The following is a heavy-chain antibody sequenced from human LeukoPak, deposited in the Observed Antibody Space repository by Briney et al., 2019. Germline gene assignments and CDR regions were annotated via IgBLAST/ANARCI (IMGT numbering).Heavy chain of an antibody. CDR1: GFTFSHYG. D-gene: IGHD6-13*01. J-gene: IGHJ4*02. Sequence: GGSLRLSCAASGFTFSHYGMTWVRQAPGKGLEWVSAISGSGSTIYYADSVKGRFTISRDNAKNSLYLQMNSLRAEDTAVYYCALGSSVAYWGQGTLVTVSS. V-gene: IGHV3-48*04. CDR3: ALGSSVAY. CDR2: ISGSGSTI.